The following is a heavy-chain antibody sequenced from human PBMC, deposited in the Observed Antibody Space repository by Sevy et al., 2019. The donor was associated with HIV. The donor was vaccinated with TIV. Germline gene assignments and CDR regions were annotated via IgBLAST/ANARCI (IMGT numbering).Heavy chain of an antibody. CDR2: IDPRTGGT. V-gene: IGHV1-46*01. CDR3: VREAGGFDRHPNVY. CDR1: GYTFTNYY. J-gene: IGHJ4*02. Sequence: ASVKVSCKASGYTFTNYYLHFVRQAPGQGLEWMGIIDPRTGGTTYAQKFQGRVNMTRDTSTSTLYMDLSSLISEDTAVYYCVREAGGFDRHPNVYWGLGTVVTVSS. D-gene: IGHD3-16*01.